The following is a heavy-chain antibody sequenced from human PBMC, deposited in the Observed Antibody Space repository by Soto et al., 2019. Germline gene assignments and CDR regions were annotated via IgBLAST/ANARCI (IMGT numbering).Heavy chain of an antibody. V-gene: IGHV4-59*01. Sequence: SETLSLTCTVPGGSISSYYWSWIRQPPGKGLEWIGYIYYSGSTNYNPSLKSRVTISVDTSKNQFSLKLSSVTAADTAVYYCPRVRTYCSGGSCYGDAFDIWGQGTMVTVSS. CDR1: GGSISSYY. CDR3: PRVRTYCSGGSCYGDAFDI. D-gene: IGHD2-15*01. J-gene: IGHJ3*02. CDR2: IYYSGST.